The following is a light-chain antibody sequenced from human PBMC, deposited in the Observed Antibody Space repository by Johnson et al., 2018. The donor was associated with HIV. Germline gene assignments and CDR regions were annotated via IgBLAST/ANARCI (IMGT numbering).Light chain of an antibody. CDR2: ENN. CDR1: SSNIGNNY. V-gene: IGLV1-51*02. Sequence: QSVLTQPPSVSAAPGQKVTISCSGSSSNIGNNYVSWYQQLPGTAPKLLIYENNKRPSGIPDRFSGSKSGTSATLGITGLQTGDEADYYCGTWDSGLSAGVFGTGTKGTVL. J-gene: IGLJ1*01. CDR3: GTWDSGLSAGV.